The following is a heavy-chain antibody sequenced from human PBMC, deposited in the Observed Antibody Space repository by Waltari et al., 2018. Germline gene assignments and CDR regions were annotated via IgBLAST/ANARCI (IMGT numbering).Heavy chain of an antibody. J-gene: IGHJ2*01. Sequence: QVQLQESGPGLVKPSQTLSLTCTVSGGSISSGSYYWSWIRQPAGKGLEWIGRIYTSGSTNYNPSLKSRVTISVDTSKNQFSLKLSSVTAADMAVYYCARVRGYYYDSSGYYSSGYFDLWGRGTLVTVSS. V-gene: IGHV4-61*02. CDR1: GGSISSGSYY. D-gene: IGHD3-22*01. CDR2: IYTSGST. CDR3: ARVRGYYYDSSGYYSSGYFDL.